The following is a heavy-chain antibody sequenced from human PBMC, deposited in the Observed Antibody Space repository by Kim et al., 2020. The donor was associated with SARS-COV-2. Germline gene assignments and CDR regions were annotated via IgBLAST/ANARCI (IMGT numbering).Heavy chain of an antibody. V-gene: IGHV3-30*03. CDR2: ISYDGSNQ. D-gene: IGHD6-19*01. CDR3: ATSRREAVAVRFIAV. Sequence: GESLRLYCAVSGFTFSSYCMHWVRHAPGKGLEVVAVISYDGSNQYYAASVKGRFTISRDNSKNTLYLPMNSLRAEDTAVTYCATSRREAVAVRFIAVWG. J-gene: IGHJ3*01. CDR1: GFTFSSYC.